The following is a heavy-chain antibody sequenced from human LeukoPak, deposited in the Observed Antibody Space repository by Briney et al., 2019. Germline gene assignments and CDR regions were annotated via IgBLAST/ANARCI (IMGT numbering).Heavy chain of an antibody. J-gene: IGHJ6*02. V-gene: IGHV3-66*01. Sequence: GGSLRLSCAASGFTVSSNYVSWVRQAPGKGLEWVSIIYSGGSTYHADSVEGRFTISRDNSKNTLYLQMNSLRAEDTAVYYCATGYAGGPRGYYGMDVWGQGTTVTVSS. CDR2: IYSGGST. CDR3: ATGYAGGPRGYYGMDV. D-gene: IGHD2-8*01. CDR1: GFTVSSNY.